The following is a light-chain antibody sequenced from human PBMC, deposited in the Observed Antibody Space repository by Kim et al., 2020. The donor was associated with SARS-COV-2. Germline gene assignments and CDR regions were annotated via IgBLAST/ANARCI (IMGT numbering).Light chain of an antibody. V-gene: IGLV6-57*03. CDR1: SGSSARNY. CDR3: QSYDSSNRVV. J-gene: IGLJ2*01. CDR2: EDN. Sequence: PVPISCDRSSGSSARNYVQWCQQRPGSAPTTVIYEDNQIPSGVPDRFSGSIDISSNSTSLTNSGLKTEDEAEYYCQSYDSSNRVVFGGGTQLTVL.